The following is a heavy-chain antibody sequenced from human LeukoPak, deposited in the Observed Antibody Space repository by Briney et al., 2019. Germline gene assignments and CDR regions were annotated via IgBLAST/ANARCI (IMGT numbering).Heavy chain of an antibody. CDR1: GFTFGSYS. J-gene: IGHJ4*02. Sequence: GGSLRLSCAASGFTFGSYSMNWVRQAPGKGLEWVSSISSSSSYIYYADSVKGRFTISRDNAKNSLYLQMNSLRAEDAAVYYCARDRNSYGSGSSLSGGFDYWGQGTLVTVSS. D-gene: IGHD3-10*01. V-gene: IGHV3-21*01. CDR2: ISSSSSYI. CDR3: ARDRNSYGSGSSLSGGFDY.